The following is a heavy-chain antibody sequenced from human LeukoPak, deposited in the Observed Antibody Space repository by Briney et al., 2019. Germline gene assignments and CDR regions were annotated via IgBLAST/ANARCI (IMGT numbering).Heavy chain of an antibody. Sequence: SETLSLTCTVSGGSINGYYWSWIRQPPGKGLEWIGHIYFSGSTKYNPSLKRRVTISVDTSKKQFSLKLSSVTAADTAVYYCASSQAVPGTPFAYWGQGTLVTVSS. J-gene: IGHJ4*02. CDR2: IYFSGST. V-gene: IGHV4-59*01. CDR3: ASSQAVPGTPFAY. CDR1: GGSINGYY. D-gene: IGHD6-19*01.